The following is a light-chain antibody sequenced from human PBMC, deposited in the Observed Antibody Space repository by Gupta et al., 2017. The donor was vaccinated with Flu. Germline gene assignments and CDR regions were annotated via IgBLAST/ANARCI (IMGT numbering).Light chain of an antibody. CDR2: KET. V-gene: IGKV1-5*03. CDR3: HRGNCSTEFV. CDR1: QSIRNW. J-gene: IGKJ3*01. Sequence: IQMTQSPSTLYASVGDRVTSTCRASQSIRNWLAWWHQTPGQAPRLLINKETLLESGVPLRLNGSSCRKLSPLTSNLRHLDDSGAYYSHRGNCSTEFVFGHGTKVDI.